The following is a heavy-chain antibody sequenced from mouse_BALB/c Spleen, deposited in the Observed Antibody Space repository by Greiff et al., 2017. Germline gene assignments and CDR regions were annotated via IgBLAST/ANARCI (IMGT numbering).Heavy chain of an antibody. D-gene: IGHD2-14*01. CDR3: ARSSPYGYDGAMDY. Sequence: EVKLQESGPELMKPGASVKISCKASGYSFTSYYMHWVKQSHGKSLEWIGYIDPFNGGTSYNQKFKGKATLTVDKSSSTAYMHLSSLTSEDSAVYYCARSSPYGYDGAMDYWGQGTSVTVSS. V-gene: IGHV1S135*01. CDR1: GYSFTSYY. CDR2: IDPFNGGT. J-gene: IGHJ4*01.